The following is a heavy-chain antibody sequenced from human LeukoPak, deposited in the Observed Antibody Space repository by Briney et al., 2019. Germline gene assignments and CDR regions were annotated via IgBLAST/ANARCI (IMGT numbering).Heavy chain of an antibody. V-gene: IGHV4-39*01. J-gene: IGHJ6*02. CDR1: GASISSSGSY. D-gene: IGHD5-18*01. CDR2: IYYSGST. CDR3: ASPVYSYGSYYGMDV. Sequence: SETLSPTCTVLGASISSSGSYWGWFRQPQGKGLEWIGSIYYSGSTYYNPSLKSRVTISVDTSKNQFSLKLSSVTAADTAVYYCASPVYSYGSYYGMDVWGQGTTVTVSS.